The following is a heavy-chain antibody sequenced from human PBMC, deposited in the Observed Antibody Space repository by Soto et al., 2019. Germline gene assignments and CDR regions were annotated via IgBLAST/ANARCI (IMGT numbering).Heavy chain of an antibody. CDR2: VFSSGST. V-gene: IGHV4-59*08. D-gene: IGHD6-19*01. J-gene: IGHJ4*02. Sequence: QVQLQESGPGLLKPSETLSLTCTISVASTGGYYWSWIRQSPGRGLEWIGYVFSSGSTNYSPSLQSRVAISIDTSKRQFFLKLTSVTAADTALYYCARHWWSSGSYLVFDSWGQGTQVTVSS. CDR3: ARHWWSSGSYLVFDS. CDR1: VASTGGYY.